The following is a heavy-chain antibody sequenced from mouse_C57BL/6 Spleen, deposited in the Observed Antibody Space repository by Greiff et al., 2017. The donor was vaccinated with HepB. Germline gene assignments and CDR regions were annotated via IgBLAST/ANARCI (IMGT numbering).Heavy chain of an antibody. Sequence: EVQLQESGPGLVKPSQSLSLTCSVTGYSITSGYYWNWIRQFPGNKLEWMGYISYDGSNNYNPSLKNRISITRDTSKNQFFLKLNSVTTEDTATYYCARDRVLRREWGAMDYWGQGTSVTVSS. CDR3: ARDRVLRREWGAMDY. V-gene: IGHV3-6*01. J-gene: IGHJ4*01. CDR1: GYSITSGYY. D-gene: IGHD1-1*01. CDR2: ISYDGSN.